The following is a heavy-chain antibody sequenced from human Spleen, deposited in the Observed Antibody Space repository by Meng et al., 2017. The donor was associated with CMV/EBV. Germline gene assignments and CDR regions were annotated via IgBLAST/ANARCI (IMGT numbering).Heavy chain of an antibody. CDR2: IYSGGSST. V-gene: IGHV3-23*03. D-gene: IGHD3-16*01. CDR3: AKSLGSGAYYYYAMDV. CDR1: GFTFSSYA. Sequence: GGSLRLSCAASGFTFSSYAMSWVRQAPGKGLEWVSVIYSGGSSTYYADSVKGRFTISRDNSKNTLYLQMNSLRAEDTAVYYCAKSLGSGAYYYYAMDVWGQGTTVTVSS. J-gene: IGHJ6*02.